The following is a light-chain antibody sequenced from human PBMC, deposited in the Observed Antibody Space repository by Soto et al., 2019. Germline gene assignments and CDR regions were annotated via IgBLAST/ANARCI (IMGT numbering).Light chain of an antibody. CDR2: DAS. CDR3: QHRSNWPLT. Sequence: EIVLTQSPATLSLSPGERATLSCRASQSVSSYLAWYQQRPSQAPRLLIYDASNRAPGIPARFSGSGSGTDFTLTVSSLEPEDFAVYYCQHRSNWPLTFGGGTRVEIK. J-gene: IGKJ4*01. CDR1: QSVSSY. V-gene: IGKV3-11*01.